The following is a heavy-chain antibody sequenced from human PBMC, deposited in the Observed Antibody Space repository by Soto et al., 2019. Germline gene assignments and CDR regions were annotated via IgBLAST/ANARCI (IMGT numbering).Heavy chain of an antibody. CDR2: ISGSGGST. CDR3: AGVTNYGLLNYYYYYGMDV. CDR1: GFTFSSYA. D-gene: IGHD3-10*01. J-gene: IGHJ6*02. Sequence: GGSLRLSCAASGFTFSSYAMSWVRQAPGKGLEWVSAISGSGGSTYYADSVKGRFTISRDNSKNTLYLQMNSLRAEDTAVYYCAGVTNYGLLNYYYYYGMDVWGQGTTVTVSS. V-gene: IGHV3-23*01.